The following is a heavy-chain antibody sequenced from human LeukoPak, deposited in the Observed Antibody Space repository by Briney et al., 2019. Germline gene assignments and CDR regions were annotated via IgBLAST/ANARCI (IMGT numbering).Heavy chain of an antibody. CDR2: ISSSGDTI. Sequence: PGGSLRLSCAASGFNFSNYAMNWVRQAPGKGLECVSYISSSGDTIYYADSVKGRFTISRDNAKNSLSLQMNSLRAEDTAVYYCARDDTGYSNDYWGQGTLVTVSS. CDR1: GFNFSNYA. V-gene: IGHV3-48*04. J-gene: IGHJ4*02. D-gene: IGHD6-13*01. CDR3: ARDDTGYSNDY.